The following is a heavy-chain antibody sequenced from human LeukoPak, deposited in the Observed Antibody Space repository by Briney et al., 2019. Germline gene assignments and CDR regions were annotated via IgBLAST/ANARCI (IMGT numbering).Heavy chain of an antibody. CDR2: IKPDGSEK. V-gene: IGHV3-7*05. Sequence: GSLRLSCAASGLAFSGYYMSWVRQAPGKGLEWVANIKPDGSEKNYVDSVKGRFTISRDNAKNSVYLQMNSLRAEDTAVYYCASSFGRGAFWGQGTLVTVSS. D-gene: IGHD3/OR15-3a*01. CDR1: GLAFSGYY. CDR3: ASSFGRGAF. J-gene: IGHJ4*02.